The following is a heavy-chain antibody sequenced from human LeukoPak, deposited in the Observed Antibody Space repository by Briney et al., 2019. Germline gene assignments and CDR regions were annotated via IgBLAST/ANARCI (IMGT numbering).Heavy chain of an antibody. CDR1: GYTLTELS. CDR2: FDPEDGET. D-gene: IGHD3-10*01. Sequence: GASVKVSYKVSGYTLTELSMHWVRQAPGKGLEWMGGFDPEDGETIYAQKFQGRVTMTEDTSTDTAYMELSSLRSEDTAVYYCATAFRGVIIDAVDYWGQGTLVTVSS. CDR3: ATAFRGVIIDAVDY. J-gene: IGHJ4*02. V-gene: IGHV1-24*01.